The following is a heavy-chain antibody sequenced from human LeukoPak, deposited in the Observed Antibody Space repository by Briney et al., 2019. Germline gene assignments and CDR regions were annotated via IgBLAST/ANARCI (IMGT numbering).Heavy chain of an antibody. J-gene: IGHJ4*02. CDR3: ARDLRGWLQYDFDY. Sequence: GGSLRLSCAASGFTFSNAWMTWVRQAPGKGLEWVAVISYDGSNKYYADSVKGRFTISRDNSKNTLYLQMNSLRVEDTAVYYCARDLRGWLQYDFDYWGQGTLVTVSS. CDR1: GFTFSNAW. V-gene: IGHV3-30-3*01. CDR2: ISYDGSNK. D-gene: IGHD5-24*01.